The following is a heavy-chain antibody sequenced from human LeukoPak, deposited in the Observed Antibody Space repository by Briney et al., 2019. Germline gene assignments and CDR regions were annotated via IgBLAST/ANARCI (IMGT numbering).Heavy chain of an antibody. Sequence: PSETLSLTCTVSGGSISSYYWSWIRQPPGKGPEWIGYIYYSGSTNYNPSLKSRVTISVDTSKNQFSLKLSSVTAADTAVYYCARVATIGRHYYYGMDVWGKGTTVTVSS. CDR3: ARVATIGRHYYYGMDV. CDR2: IYYSGST. J-gene: IGHJ6*04. V-gene: IGHV4-59*01. D-gene: IGHD5-12*01. CDR1: GGSISSYY.